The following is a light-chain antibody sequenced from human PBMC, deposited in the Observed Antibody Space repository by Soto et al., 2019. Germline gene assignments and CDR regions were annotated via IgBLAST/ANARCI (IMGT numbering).Light chain of an antibody. CDR1: SSDVGSYNL. V-gene: IGLV2-23*01. CDR3: CSYAGSSTWV. J-gene: IGLJ3*02. Sequence: QSALTQPASVSGSPGQSITISCTGTSSDVGSYNLVSWYQQHPGKAPKLMIYEGSKRPSGVSNRFSGSKSGNTASLTISGLQAEDEADYYCCSYAGSSTWVFGGETNVTVL. CDR2: EGS.